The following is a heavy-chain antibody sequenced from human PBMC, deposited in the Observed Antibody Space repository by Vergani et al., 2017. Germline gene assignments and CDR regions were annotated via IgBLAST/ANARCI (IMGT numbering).Heavy chain of an antibody. CDR1: GFNFGEYG. CDR3: AVXIYDYGGNRDFDY. V-gene: IGHV3-49*04. J-gene: IGHJ4*02. CDR2: IRSKTYGATT. D-gene: IGHD4-23*01. Sequence: EVQLLESGGDLVQPGGSLRLSCQTSGFNFGEYGVSWVRQAPGKGLEWIGFIRSKTYGATTEYAASVRGRFTISRDDSKGIAYLQMSSLKKEDTAVYRCAVXIYDYGGNRDFDYWGQGTLVVVSS.